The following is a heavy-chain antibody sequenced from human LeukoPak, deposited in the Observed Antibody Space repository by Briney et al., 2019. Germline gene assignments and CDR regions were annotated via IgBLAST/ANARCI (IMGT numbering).Heavy chain of an antibody. D-gene: IGHD3-9*01. CDR1: GGSISSYY. Sequence: SETLFLTCTVSGGSISSYYWSWIRQPPGKGLEWIGYIYYSGSTNYNSSLKSRVTISVDTSKNHFSLKLSSVTAADTAVYYCARVKYYDILTGWNAFDIWGQGTMVTVSS. J-gene: IGHJ3*02. CDR2: IYYSGST. V-gene: IGHV4-59*01. CDR3: ARVKYYDILTGWNAFDI.